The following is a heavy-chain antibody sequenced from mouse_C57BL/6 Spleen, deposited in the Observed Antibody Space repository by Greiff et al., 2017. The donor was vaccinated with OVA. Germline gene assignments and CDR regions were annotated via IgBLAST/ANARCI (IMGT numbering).Heavy chain of an antibody. CDR1: GYTFTDYE. J-gene: IGHJ2*01. Sequence: QVQLQQSGAELVRPGASVTLSCKASGYTFTDYEMHWVKQTPVHGLEWIGAIDPETGGTAYNQKFKGKAILTADKSSSTAYMELRSLTSEDSAVYYCTRGRGYFDYWGQGTTLTVSS. CDR3: TRGRGYFDY. V-gene: IGHV1-15*01. CDR2: IDPETGGT.